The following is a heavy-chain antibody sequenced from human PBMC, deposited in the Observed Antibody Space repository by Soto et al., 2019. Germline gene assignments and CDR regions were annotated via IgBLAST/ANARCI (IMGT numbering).Heavy chain of an antibody. CDR2: LKSDNGGT. CDR1: GYTFTGHY. J-gene: IGHJ5*02. D-gene: IGHD2-8*01. CDR3: AKIEMGWFAH. V-gene: IGHV1-2*02. Sequence: QVQLVQSGAEVKPPGASVKVSCKASGYTFTGHYMHWVRQVSGKRLEHLGWLKSDNGGTYYAPKFQGRVTFTRDTSTSTAYMELNGLQSDDTAVYFCAKIEMGWFAHWGQGTQVTVSS.